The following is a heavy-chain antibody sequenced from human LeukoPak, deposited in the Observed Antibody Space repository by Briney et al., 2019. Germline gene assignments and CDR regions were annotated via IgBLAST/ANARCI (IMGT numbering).Heavy chain of an antibody. V-gene: IGHV4-59*11. Sequence: SETLSLTCTVSGGSISSHYWGWIRQPPGKGLEWIGYIYYSGTTNYNPSLKSRVTISVDTSKNQFSLKLSSVTAADTAVYYCAREAGIAAAGDLYYGMDVWGQGTTVTVSS. CDR1: GGSISSHY. D-gene: IGHD6-13*01. J-gene: IGHJ6*02. CDR2: IYYSGTT. CDR3: AREAGIAAAGDLYYGMDV.